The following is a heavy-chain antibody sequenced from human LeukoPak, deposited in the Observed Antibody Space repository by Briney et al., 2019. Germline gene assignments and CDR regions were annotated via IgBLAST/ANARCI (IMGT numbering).Heavy chain of an antibody. CDR2: ISGSGGST. D-gene: IGHD6-13*01. CDR1: GFTFSSYA. V-gene: IGHV3-23*01. J-gene: IGHJ4*02. Sequence: QSGGSLRLSCAASGFTFSSYAMSWVRQAPGKGLEWVSAISGSGGSTNYADSVKGRFAISRDNSKNTLFLQMNSLRAEDTAVYYCAKDSSSWYLAYFDYWGQGTLVTVSS. CDR3: AKDSSSWYLAYFDY.